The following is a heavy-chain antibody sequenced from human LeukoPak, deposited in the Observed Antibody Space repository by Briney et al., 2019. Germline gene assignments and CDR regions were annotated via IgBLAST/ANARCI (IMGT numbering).Heavy chain of an antibody. Sequence: GRSLRLSCAASGFTFSSYGMHWVRQAPGKGLKWVAVISYDGGNKYYADSVKGRFTISRDNSKNTLYLQMNSLRAEDTAVYYCAKDLSVIIGYYYYGMDVWGQGTTVTVSS. CDR1: GFTFSSYG. J-gene: IGHJ6*02. CDR2: ISYDGGNK. D-gene: IGHD3-3*01. V-gene: IGHV3-30*18. CDR3: AKDLSVIIGYYYYGMDV.